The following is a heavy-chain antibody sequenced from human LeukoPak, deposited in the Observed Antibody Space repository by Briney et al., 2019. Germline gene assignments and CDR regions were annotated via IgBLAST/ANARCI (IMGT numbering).Heavy chain of an antibody. CDR1: GFTFSSYS. V-gene: IGHV3-48*02. CDR2: ISSGSSTI. D-gene: IGHD3-10*01. Sequence: RSGGSLRLSCAAPGFTFSSYSMNWVRQAPGKGLEWVSYISSGSSTIYYADSVKGRFTISRDNAKNSLYLQMHSLRDEDTAVYYCARVRSCYYFDYWGQGTLVTVSS. J-gene: IGHJ4*02. CDR3: ARVRSCYYFDY.